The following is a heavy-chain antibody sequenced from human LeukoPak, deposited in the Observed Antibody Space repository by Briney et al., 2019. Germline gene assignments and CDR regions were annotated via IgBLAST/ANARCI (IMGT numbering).Heavy chain of an antibody. CDR2: IRYDGSNK. CDR3: AKDYPYYDSSGYFDY. V-gene: IGHV3-30*02. CDR1: GFTFSSYG. D-gene: IGHD3-22*01. J-gene: IGHJ4*02. Sequence: GGSLRLSCAASGFTFSSYGMHWVRQAPGKGLEWVAFIRYDGSNKYYANSVKGRFTISRDNSKNTLYLQMNSLRAEDTAVYYCAKDYPYYDSSGYFDYWGQGTLVTVSS.